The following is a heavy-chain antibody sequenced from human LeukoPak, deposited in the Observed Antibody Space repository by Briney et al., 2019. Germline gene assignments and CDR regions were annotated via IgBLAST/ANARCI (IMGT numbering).Heavy chain of an antibody. CDR3: VRLVAAGTNWFDP. V-gene: IGHV4-39*01. CDR2: IDYSGST. CDR1: GGSISSSSYY. J-gene: IGHJ5*02. Sequence: SETLSLACTVSGGSISSSSYYWNWIRQSPGKGLEWIGNIDYSGSTYYNPSLKSRVTISVDTSKNQFSLKLSSVTAADTAVYYCVRLVAAGTNWFDPWGQGTLVTVSS. D-gene: IGHD6-13*01.